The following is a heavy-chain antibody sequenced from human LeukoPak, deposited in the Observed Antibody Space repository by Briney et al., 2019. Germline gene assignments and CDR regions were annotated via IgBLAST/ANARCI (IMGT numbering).Heavy chain of an antibody. Sequence: SETLSLTCAVYGGSFSGYYWSWIRQPPGKGLEWIGEINHSGSTNYNPSLKSRVTISVDTSNNQFSLKLSSVTAADTAVYYCARQEQWLVEYYFDYWGQGTLVTVSS. CDR3: ARQEQWLVEYYFDY. CDR2: INHSGST. CDR1: GGSFSGYY. D-gene: IGHD6-19*01. V-gene: IGHV4-34*01. J-gene: IGHJ4*02.